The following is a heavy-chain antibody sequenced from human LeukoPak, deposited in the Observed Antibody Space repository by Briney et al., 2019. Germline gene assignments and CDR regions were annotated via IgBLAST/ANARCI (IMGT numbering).Heavy chain of an antibody. J-gene: IGHJ3*02. CDR2: ISYDGSNK. Sequence: GGSLRLSCAASGFTFSSYGMLWVRQAPGKGLEWVEVISYDGSNKYYADSVKGRFTISRDNSKNTLYLQMNSLRAEDTAVYYCAKDEAKTFDIWGQGTMVTVSS. CDR1: GFTFSSYG. CDR3: AKDEAKTFDI. V-gene: IGHV3-30*18.